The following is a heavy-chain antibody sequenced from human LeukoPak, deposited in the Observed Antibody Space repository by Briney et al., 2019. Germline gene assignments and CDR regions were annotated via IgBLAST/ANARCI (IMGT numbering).Heavy chain of an antibody. D-gene: IGHD3-22*01. CDR3: ARASLPYYDSSGYDY. Sequence: SGGSLRLSCAASGFTFSSYSMNWVRQAPGKGLEWVSSISSSSSYIYYADSVKGRFTISRDNAKNSLYLQMNSLRAEDTAVYYCARASLPYYDSSGYDYWGQGTLVTVSS. CDR1: GFTFSSYS. V-gene: IGHV3-21*01. J-gene: IGHJ4*02. CDR2: ISSSSSYI.